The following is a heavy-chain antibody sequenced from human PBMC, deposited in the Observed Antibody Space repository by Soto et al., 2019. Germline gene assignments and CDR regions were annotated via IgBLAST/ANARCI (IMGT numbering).Heavy chain of an antibody. J-gene: IGHJ4*02. V-gene: IGHV3-48*02. CDR2: ISSSSSTI. D-gene: IGHD3-22*01. CDR3: ARGVDYYDSSGMSFDY. Sequence: EVQLAESGGGLVQPGGSLRLSCAASGFTFSSYSMNWVRQAPGKGLEWVSYISSSSSTIYYADSVKGRFTISRDNAKNSLYLQMNSLRDEDTAVYYCARGVDYYDSSGMSFDYWGQGTLVTVSS. CDR1: GFTFSSYS.